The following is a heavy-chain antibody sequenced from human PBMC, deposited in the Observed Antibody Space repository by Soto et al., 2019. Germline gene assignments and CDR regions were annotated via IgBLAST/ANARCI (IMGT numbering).Heavy chain of an antibody. J-gene: IGHJ3*02. Sequence: QVQLVQSGAEVKKPGSSVKVSCKASGGTFSSYAISWVRQAPGQGLEWMGGIIPIFGTANYAQKFQGRVTITADKSTSTAYMGLSSLRSEDTAVYYCARPETYYYDSSGYYPHAFDIWGQGTMVTVSS. CDR2: IIPIFGTA. D-gene: IGHD3-22*01. CDR3: ARPETYYYDSSGYYPHAFDI. CDR1: GGTFSSYA. V-gene: IGHV1-69*06.